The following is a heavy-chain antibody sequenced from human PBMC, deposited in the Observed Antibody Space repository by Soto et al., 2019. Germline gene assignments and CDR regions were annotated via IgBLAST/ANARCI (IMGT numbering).Heavy chain of an antibody. V-gene: IGHV4-34*01. CDR2: IKDGGST. CDR1: GGSFTGYY. J-gene: IGHJ4*02. CDR3: ASRQEGVVATH. Sequence: QVQLQQWGAGLLKPSETLSLTCAVNGGSFTGYYWSWVRQPPGKGLEWIGEIKDGGSTNYSPSLRTRVTISPDPSKKHFSLTVTSVTAADTAVYYSASRQEGVVATHWDQGTLVTVSS. D-gene: IGHD2-15*01.